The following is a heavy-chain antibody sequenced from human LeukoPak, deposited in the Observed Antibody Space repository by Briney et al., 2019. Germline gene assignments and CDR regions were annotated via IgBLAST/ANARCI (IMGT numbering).Heavy chain of an antibody. CDR3: ASDRLTTLDY. D-gene: IGHD4/OR15-4a*01. J-gene: IGHJ4*02. CDR2: INSDGSST. V-gene: IGHV3-74*01. Sequence: PGRSLRLSCAASGFTFSSYWMHWVRQAPGKGLVWVSRINSDGSSTSYADSVKGRFTISIDNAKNTLYLQMNSLRAEDTSVYYCASDRLTTLDYWGQGTLVTVSS. CDR1: GFTFSSYW.